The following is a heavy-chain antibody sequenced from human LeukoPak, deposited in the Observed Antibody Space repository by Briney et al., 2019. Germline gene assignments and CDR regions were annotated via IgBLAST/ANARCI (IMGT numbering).Heavy chain of an antibody. CDR1: GFTFSDYG. CDR3: AKSGPYYFQY. CDR2: ISNSGDAT. Sequence: GGSLRLSRAASGFTFSDYGMSWVRQAPGQGLEWVSTISNSGDATYYADSVRGRFSISSDNSKKTLFLQMSSLRAEDAAIYYCAKSGPYYFQYWGQGTLVTVSS. V-gene: IGHV3-23*01. J-gene: IGHJ4*02.